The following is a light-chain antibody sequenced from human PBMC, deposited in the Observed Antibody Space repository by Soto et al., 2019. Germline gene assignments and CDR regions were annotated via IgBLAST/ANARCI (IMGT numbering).Light chain of an antibody. J-gene: IGLJ1*01. V-gene: IGLV2-8*01. CDR1: SSDVGGYNY. CDR2: EVS. Sequence: QSALTQPPSASGSPGQSVTISCTGTSSDVGGYNYVSWYQQHPGEAPKLVIYEVSKRPSGVPDRFSGSKSGNTASLTVSGLQAEDEADYYCSSYAGSNNFDVFGTGTKLTVL. CDR3: SSYAGSNNFDV.